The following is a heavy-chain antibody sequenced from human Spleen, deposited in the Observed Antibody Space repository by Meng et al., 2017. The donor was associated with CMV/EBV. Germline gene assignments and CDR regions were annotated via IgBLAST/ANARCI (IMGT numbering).Heavy chain of an antibody. CDR3: ARGLTMIVVVTFDY. CDR2: INHSGST. Sequence: VQPQQWGAGLLKPSDTLSLICAVYGGSFSGYYWSWIRQPPGKGLEWIGEINHSGSTNYNPSLKSRVTISVDTSKNQFSLKLSSVTAADTAVYYCARGLTMIVVVTFDYWGQGTLVTVSS. CDR1: GGSFSGYY. D-gene: IGHD3-22*01. J-gene: IGHJ4*02. V-gene: IGHV4-34*01.